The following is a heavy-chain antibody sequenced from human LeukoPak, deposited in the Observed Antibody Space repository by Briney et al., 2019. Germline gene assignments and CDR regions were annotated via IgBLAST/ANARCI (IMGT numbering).Heavy chain of an antibody. CDR2: IKQDGSEK. CDR1: GFTFSSYW. J-gene: IGHJ6*02. CDR3: ASSDCSSTSATCYYYYGMDV. Sequence: PGGSLRLSCPASGFTFSSYWMSWVRQAPGKGLEWVANIKQDGSEKYCVDSVKGRFTISRDNAKNSLYLQMNSLRAEDTAVYYCASSDCSSTSATCYYYYGMDVWGQGTTVTVSS. V-gene: IGHV3-7*01. D-gene: IGHD2-2*01.